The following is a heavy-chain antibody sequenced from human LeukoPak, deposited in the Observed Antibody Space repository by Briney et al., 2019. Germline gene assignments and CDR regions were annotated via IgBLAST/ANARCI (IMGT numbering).Heavy chain of an antibody. Sequence: ERSLRLSCAASGFTFSSYAMHWVRQAPDKRLEWVAVISYDGSNKYYADSVKGRFTISRDNSKNTLYLQMNSLRAEDTAVYYCARDSCRGSSTSCWFDPWGQGTLVTVSS. CDR2: ISYDGSNK. D-gene: IGHD2-2*01. CDR3: ARDSCRGSSTSCWFDP. J-gene: IGHJ5*02. V-gene: IGHV3-30-3*01. CDR1: GFTFSSYA.